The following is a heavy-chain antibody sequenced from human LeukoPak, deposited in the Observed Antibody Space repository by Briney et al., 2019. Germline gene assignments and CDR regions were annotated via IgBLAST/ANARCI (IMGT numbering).Heavy chain of an antibody. Sequence: LETLSLTCTVSGGSITSGDYYWNWIRQPPGKGLEWIGNLNSRGSIFYHPSLKSRVTVSADPSQNQFSLRLMSVTAADTAVYYCATRTYRAHFDHWGPGTLVTVSS. CDR2: LNSRGSI. CDR3: ATRTYRAHFDH. J-gene: IGHJ4*02. D-gene: IGHD4/OR15-4a*01. V-gene: IGHV4-39*01. CDR1: GGSITSGDYY.